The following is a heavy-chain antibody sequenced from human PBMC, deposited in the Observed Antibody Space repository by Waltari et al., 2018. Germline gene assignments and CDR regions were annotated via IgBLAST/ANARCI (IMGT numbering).Heavy chain of an antibody. CDR3: ARDGVVVVPAAMRSYYYYMDV. D-gene: IGHD2-2*01. CDR1: GYTFTGYY. CDR2: INPNSGGT. J-gene: IGHJ6*03. Sequence: QVQLVQSGAEVKKPGASVKVSCKASGYTFTGYYMHWVRQDPGQGLEWMGWINPNSGGTNYAQKFQGRVTMTRDTSISTAYMELSRLRSDDTAVYYCARDGVVVVPAAMRSYYYYMDVWGKGTTVTVSS. V-gene: IGHV1-2*02.